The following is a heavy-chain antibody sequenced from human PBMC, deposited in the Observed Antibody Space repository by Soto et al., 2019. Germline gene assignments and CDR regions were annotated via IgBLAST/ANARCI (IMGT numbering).Heavy chain of an antibody. CDR1: GGTSRSYA. CDR3: ARDRIAAAGIEGHYYYGMDV. V-gene: IGHV1-69*06. J-gene: IGHJ6*02. CDR2: IIPIFGTA. D-gene: IGHD6-13*01. Sequence: ASVKVSCKASGGTSRSYAISWVRQAPGQGLEWMGGIIPIFGTANYAQKFQGRVTITADKSTSTAYMELSSLRSEDTAVYYCARDRIAAAGIEGHYYYGMDVWGQGTTVTVSS.